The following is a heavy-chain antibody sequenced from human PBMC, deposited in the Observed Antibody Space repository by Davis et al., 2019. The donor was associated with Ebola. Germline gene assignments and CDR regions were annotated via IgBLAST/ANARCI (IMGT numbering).Heavy chain of an antibody. V-gene: IGHV4-34*01. CDR1: GGSISSYY. Sequence: PSETLSLTCTVSGGSISSYYWGWIRQPPGKGLEWIGEIHPSGSTNYNPSLKSRVTISIDTSKNQVSLNLASVTAADTAVYYCARGQDQHKLGNIWGQGTLVTVSS. CDR3: ARGQDQHKLGNI. J-gene: IGHJ4*02. CDR2: IHPSGST. D-gene: IGHD2/OR15-2a*01.